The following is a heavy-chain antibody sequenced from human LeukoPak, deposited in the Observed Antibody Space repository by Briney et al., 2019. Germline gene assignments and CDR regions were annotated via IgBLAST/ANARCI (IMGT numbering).Heavy chain of an antibody. Sequence: GGSLRLSCAASGFTFSSYSMNWVRQAPGKGMEWVSSISSSSSYIYYADSVKGRFTIFRDNAKNSLYLQMNSLRAEDTAVYYCARDGYDSSGYYFGSLDYWGQGTLVTVSS. V-gene: IGHV3-21*01. CDR1: GFTFSSYS. CDR2: ISSSSSYI. CDR3: ARDGYDSSGYYFGSLDY. J-gene: IGHJ4*02. D-gene: IGHD3-22*01.